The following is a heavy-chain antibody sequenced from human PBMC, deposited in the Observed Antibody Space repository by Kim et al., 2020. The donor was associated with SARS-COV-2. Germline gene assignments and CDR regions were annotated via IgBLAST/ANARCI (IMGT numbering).Heavy chain of an antibody. CDR1: GFTFSSYA. Sequence: GGSLRLSCAASGFTFSSYAMHWVRQAPGKGLEWVAFISDDGSNKHYADSVKGRFTISRDNSKNTLYLQMNSLRAEDTAVYYCARDRTDSSSWENWFDPWGQGTLVTVSS. CDR2: ISDDGSNK. CDR3: ARDRTDSSSWENWFDP. V-gene: IGHV3-30*04. J-gene: IGHJ5*02. D-gene: IGHD6-13*01.